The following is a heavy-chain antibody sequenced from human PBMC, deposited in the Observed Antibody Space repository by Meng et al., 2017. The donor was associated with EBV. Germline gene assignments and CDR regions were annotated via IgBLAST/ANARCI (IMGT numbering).Heavy chain of an antibody. D-gene: IGHD3-16*02. V-gene: IGHV1-18*01. CDR2: ISAYNGNT. Sequence: VQLGYPGVEVKKPGASVKVSAMASGYTFTRDGISWVRQAPGQGLEWMGWISAYNGNTNYAQKLQGRVTMTTDTSTSTAYMELRSLRSDDTAVYYCARVRTFGGVIPPDYWGQGTLVTVSS. J-gene: IGHJ4*02. CDR1: GYTFTRDG. CDR3: ARVRTFGGVIPPDY.